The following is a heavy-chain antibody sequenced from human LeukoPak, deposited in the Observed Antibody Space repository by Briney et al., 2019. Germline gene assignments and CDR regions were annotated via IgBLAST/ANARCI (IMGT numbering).Heavy chain of an antibody. Sequence: GGSLRLSCAASGFTFSIYAMSWVRQAPGKGLEWVSGITNSGGNTYYADSVKGRFTISRDNSKSTLYLQMNSLRAEDTAVFYCAKGGQTDRFDYWGQGALVTVSS. CDR1: GFTFSIYA. CDR2: ITNSGGNT. V-gene: IGHV3-23*01. J-gene: IGHJ4*02. CDR3: AKGGQTDRFDY. D-gene: IGHD5-12*01.